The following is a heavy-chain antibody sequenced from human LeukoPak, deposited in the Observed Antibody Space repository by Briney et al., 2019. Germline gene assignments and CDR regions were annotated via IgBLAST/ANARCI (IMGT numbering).Heavy chain of an antibody. Sequence: GRSPRLSCAASGFTFSSYAMHWVRQAPGKGLEWVAVISYDGSNKYYADSVKGRFTISRDNSKNTLYLQMNSLRAEDTAVYYCARGLRYSSGWDHFDYWGQGTLVTVSS. D-gene: IGHD6-19*01. CDR2: ISYDGSNK. J-gene: IGHJ4*02. CDR1: GFTFSSYA. V-gene: IGHV3-30*04. CDR3: ARGLRYSSGWDHFDY.